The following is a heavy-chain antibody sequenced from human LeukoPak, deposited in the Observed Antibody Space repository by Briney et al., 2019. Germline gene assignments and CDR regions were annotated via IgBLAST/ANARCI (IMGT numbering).Heavy chain of an antibody. V-gene: IGHV3-48*03. D-gene: IGHD2-2*01. J-gene: IGHJ4*02. CDR2: ISSSGSTI. CDR3: ARGVVPAANVDFGFDY. CDR1: GFTFSSYE. Sequence: GGSLRLSXAASGFTFSSYEMNWVRQAPGKGLEWVSYISSSGSTIYYADSVKGRFTISGDNAKNSLYLQMNSLRAEDTAVYYCARGVVPAANVDFGFDYWGQGTLVTVSS.